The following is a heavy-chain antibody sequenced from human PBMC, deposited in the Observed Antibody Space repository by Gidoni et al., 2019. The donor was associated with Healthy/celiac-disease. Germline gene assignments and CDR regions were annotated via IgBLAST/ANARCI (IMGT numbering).Heavy chain of an antibody. Sequence: QVQLVESGGGVVQPGRSLRLSCAASGFTFSSYAMHWVRQAPGKGLEWVAVISYDGSNKYYADSVKGRFTISRDNSKNTLYLQMNSLRAEDTAVYYCARDPIPYYDFWSGYYNTFDYYYYGMDVWGQGTTVTVSS. J-gene: IGHJ6*02. CDR1: GFTFSSYA. CDR2: ISYDGSNK. V-gene: IGHV3-30-3*01. CDR3: ARDPIPYYDFWSGYYNTFDYYYYGMDV. D-gene: IGHD3-3*01.